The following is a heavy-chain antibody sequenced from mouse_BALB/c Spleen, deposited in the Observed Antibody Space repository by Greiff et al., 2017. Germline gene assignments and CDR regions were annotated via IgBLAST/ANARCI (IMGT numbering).Heavy chain of an antibody. V-gene: IGHV1-77*01. D-gene: IGHD1-1*02. CDR2: IYPGSGNT. CDR1: GYTFTDYY. J-gene: IGHJ3*01. CDR3: ARRGGKEAWFAY. Sequence: VQLQQSGAELARPGASVKLSCKASGYTFTDYYINWVKQRTGQGLEWIGEIYPGSGNTYYNEKFKGKATLTADKSSSTAYMQLSSLTSEDSAVYFCARRGGKEAWFAYWGQGTLVTVSA.